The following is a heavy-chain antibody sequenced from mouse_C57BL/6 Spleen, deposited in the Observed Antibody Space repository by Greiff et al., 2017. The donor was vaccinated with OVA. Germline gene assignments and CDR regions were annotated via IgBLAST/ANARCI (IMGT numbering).Heavy chain of an antibody. Sequence: VMLVESDAELVKPGASVKISCKVSGYTFTDHTIHWMKQRPEQGLEWIGYIYPRDGSTKYNEKFKGKATLTADKSSSTAYMQLNSLTSEDSAVYFCAREKGNSYVYYFDYWGQGTTLTVSS. CDR3: AREKGNSYVYYFDY. CDR2: IYPRDGST. V-gene: IGHV1-78*01. CDR1: GYTFTDHT. D-gene: IGHD1-1*01. J-gene: IGHJ2*01.